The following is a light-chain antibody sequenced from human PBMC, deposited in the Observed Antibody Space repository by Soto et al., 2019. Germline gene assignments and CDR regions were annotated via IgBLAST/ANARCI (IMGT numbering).Light chain of an antibody. CDR2: DVN. V-gene: IGLV2-11*01. J-gene: IGLJ2*01. CDR3: CSYVGTPL. Sequence: QSALTQPPSVSGSPGQSVTISCTGTSGDVYPYNYVSWYQQHPGRAPKLVIYDVNMRPSGVPDRFSGSKSGDTSSLTISGLQAEDEADYYCCSYVGTPLVGGGTKVTVL. CDR1: SGDVYPYNY.